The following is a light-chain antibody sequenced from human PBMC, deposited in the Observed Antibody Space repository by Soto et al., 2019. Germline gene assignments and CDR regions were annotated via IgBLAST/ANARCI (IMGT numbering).Light chain of an antibody. V-gene: IGKV1-12*01. CDR3: QQTDSFPYT. Sequence: DIRMTQSPSSVSGSVGDRVSMTCRASQDIASWLAWYQQRPGKAPVLLIFGASILQSGVSSRFSGSGAGTEFNLTINSLQPEDFGVYYCQQTDSFPYTFGRGTKVDIK. CDR1: QDIASW. CDR2: GAS. J-gene: IGKJ2*01.